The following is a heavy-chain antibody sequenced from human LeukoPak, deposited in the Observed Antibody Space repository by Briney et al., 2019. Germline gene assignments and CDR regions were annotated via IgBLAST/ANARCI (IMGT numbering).Heavy chain of an antibody. J-gene: IGHJ3*02. CDR1: GGSISSGGYY. Sequence: SQTLSLTCTVSGGSISSGGYYWSWIRQHPGKGLEWIAYIYYTGSTYYNPSLKSRLTISVDTSKNHFSLRLSSMTAADTAVYYCARVPSVIDAFDIWGQGTMVTLSS. CDR3: ARVPSVIDAFDI. D-gene: IGHD2-21*01. CDR2: IYYTGST. V-gene: IGHV4-31*03.